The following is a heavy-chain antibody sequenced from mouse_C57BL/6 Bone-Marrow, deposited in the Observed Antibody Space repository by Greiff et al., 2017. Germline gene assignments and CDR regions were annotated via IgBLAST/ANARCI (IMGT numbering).Heavy chain of an antibody. CDR2: IDPENGDT. CDR1: GFNIKDDY. J-gene: IGHJ2*01. D-gene: IGHD2-1*01. Sequence: VQLQQSGAELVRPGASVKLSCTASGFNIKDDYMHWVKQRPEQGLEWIGWIDPENGDTEYASKFQGKATITADTSSNTAYLQLSSLASEDTAFYYCTTVYLLWPHWGQGTTLTVSS. V-gene: IGHV14-4*01. CDR3: TTVYLLWPH.